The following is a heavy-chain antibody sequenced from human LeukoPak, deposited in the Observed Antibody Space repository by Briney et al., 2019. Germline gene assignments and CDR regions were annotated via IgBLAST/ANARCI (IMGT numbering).Heavy chain of an antibody. D-gene: IGHD4-17*01. CDR2: ISYIGTT. J-gene: IGHJ3*01. V-gene: IGHV4-59*11. CDR3: ARDLVTVTKGFDF. CDR1: DDSFSSHY. Sequence: SETLSLTCAVSDDSFSSHYWTWVRQPPGKGLEWIGYISYIGTTNYNPSLKSRVTISIDTSKNQFSLKLSSVTAADTAVYYCARDLVTVTKGFDFWGQGTMVSVSS.